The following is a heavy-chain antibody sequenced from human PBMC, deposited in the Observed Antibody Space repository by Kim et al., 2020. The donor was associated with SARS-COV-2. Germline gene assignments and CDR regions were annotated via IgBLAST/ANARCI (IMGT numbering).Heavy chain of an antibody. D-gene: IGHD3-9*01. J-gene: IGHJ4*02. V-gene: IGHV6-1*01. CDR2: TYYRSKWSN. Sequence: SQTLSLTCAISGDSVSSNRVTWNWIRQSPSRGLEWLGRTYYRSKWSNDYAVSVKSRITINPDTSKNHFSLQLNSVTPDDTAVYYCARGFDSDFDFWGQGTLVTVSS. CDR1: GDSVSSNRVT. CDR3: ARGFDSDFDF.